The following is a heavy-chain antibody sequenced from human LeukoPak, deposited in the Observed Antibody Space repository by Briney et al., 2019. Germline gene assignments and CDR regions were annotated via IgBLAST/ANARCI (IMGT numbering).Heavy chain of an antibody. CDR1: GGSISSYY. D-gene: IGHD2-15*01. Sequence: SETLSLTCTVSGGSISSYYWSWIRQPAGKGLEWIGRIYTSGSTNYNPSLKSRVTMSVDTSKNQFSLKLSSVTAADTAVYYCARLSGGSPYYYYYYYMDVWGKGTTVTISS. CDR2: IYTSGST. V-gene: IGHV4-4*07. CDR3: ARLSGGSPYYYYYYYMDV. J-gene: IGHJ6*03.